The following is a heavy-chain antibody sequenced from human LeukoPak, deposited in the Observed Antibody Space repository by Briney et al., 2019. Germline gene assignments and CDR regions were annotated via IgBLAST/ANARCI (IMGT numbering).Heavy chain of an antibody. CDR1: GSSFSRYS. CDR2: SSSIVGTT. J-gene: IGHJ4*02. Sequence: SLSPACSAVGSSFSRYSIGGVCHAPGKGLGRVSASSSIVGTTYYAHSVKVRFTYPRKNSKNTPYLQMSSLRAWDMAVYYCAKDLAPARVGVGALFDLWGQGTLGPVPP. V-gene: IGHV3-23*01. D-gene: IGHD1-26*01. CDR3: AKDLAPARVGVGALFDL.